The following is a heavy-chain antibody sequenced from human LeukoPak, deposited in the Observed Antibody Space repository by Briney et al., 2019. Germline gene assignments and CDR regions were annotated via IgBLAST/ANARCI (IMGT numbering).Heavy chain of an antibody. Sequence: GESLKISCKASGYKFGTFWIGWVRQMPGKGLEWMGIVFPDDSDTRYSPSFRGQVTISADKSIKTAHLQWSSLKASDTAMYYCVRSDVGYSYGSLDYWGQGTQVTVSA. CDR3: VRSDVGYSYGSLDY. CDR2: VFPDDSDT. CDR1: GYKFGTFW. V-gene: IGHV5-51*01. D-gene: IGHD5-18*01. J-gene: IGHJ4*02.